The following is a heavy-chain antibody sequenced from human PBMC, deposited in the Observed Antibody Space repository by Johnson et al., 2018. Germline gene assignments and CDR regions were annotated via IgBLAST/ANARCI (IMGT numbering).Heavy chain of an antibody. D-gene: IGHD6-13*01. CDR3: VKGASAAGTRGAFEI. CDR2: ISAGSAST. CDR1: GFSFRTYA. Sequence: EVQLVESGGGLVQPGGSLTLSCVASGFSFRTYAMNWVRQASGKGLEWVTHISAGSASTHYAGSVKGRFTISRDNSKNILFLQMNSLGAEDPAVYYCVKGASAAGTRGAFEIWGQGTMLTVSS. V-gene: IGHV3-23*04. J-gene: IGHJ3*02.